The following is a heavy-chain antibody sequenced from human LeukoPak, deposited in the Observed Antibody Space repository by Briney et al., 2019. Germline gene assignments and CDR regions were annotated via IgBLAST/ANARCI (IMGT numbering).Heavy chain of an antibody. CDR2: ISAYNGNT. CDR1: GHTXSTYG. V-gene: IGHV1-18*01. Sequence: ASVKVSCKASGHTXSTYGISWVRQAPGQGLEWMGWISAYNGNTNYAQKLQGRVTMTTDTSTSTAYMELRSLRSDDTAVYYCARVDDSSGKFDYWGQGTLVTVSS. CDR3: ARVDDSSGKFDY. J-gene: IGHJ4*02. D-gene: IGHD3-22*01.